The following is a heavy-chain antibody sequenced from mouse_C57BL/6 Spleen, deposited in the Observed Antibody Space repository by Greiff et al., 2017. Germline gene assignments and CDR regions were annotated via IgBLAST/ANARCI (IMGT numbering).Heavy chain of an antibody. V-gene: IGHV5-17*01. CDR2: ISSGSSTI. J-gene: IGHJ1*03. D-gene: IGHD1-1*01. CDR1: GFTFSDYG. Sequence: EVKLMESGGGLVKPGGSLKLSCAASGFTFSDYGMHWVRQAPEKGLEWVAYISSGSSTIYYADTVKGRFTISRDNAKNTLFLQMTSLRSEDTAMYYCARAYYGSSRHWYFDVWGTGTTVTVSS. CDR3: ARAYYGSSRHWYFDV.